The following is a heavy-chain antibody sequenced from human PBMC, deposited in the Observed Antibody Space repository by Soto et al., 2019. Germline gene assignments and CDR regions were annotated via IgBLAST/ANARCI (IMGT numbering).Heavy chain of an antibody. CDR3: ARVRSNHYESTAYLPDA. CDR1: GYAFPTYG. D-gene: IGHD3-22*01. Sequence: QVQLVQSGAEVKKPGASVKVSCKTSGYAFPTYGISWMRQAPGQGLEWMGWISAHNGNTQYAKKLQERVTMTSDTSTSTAYMELRSLRSDDTAVYYCARVRSNHYESTAYLPDAWGQGTRVTVSS. CDR2: ISAHNGNT. J-gene: IGHJ5*02. V-gene: IGHV1-18*01.